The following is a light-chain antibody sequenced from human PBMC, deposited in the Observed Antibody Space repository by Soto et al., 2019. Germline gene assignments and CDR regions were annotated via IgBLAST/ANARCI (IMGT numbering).Light chain of an antibody. CDR3: QQYGSSLYS. Sequence: ETVLTQSPGTLSLSPGERATLSCRASQSVSSSYLAWYQQKPGQAPRLLIYGASSRATGIPDRFSGSGSGTDFNLTISRLEPEEFAVYYCQQYGSSLYSLGQGTKLEIK. V-gene: IGKV3-20*01. CDR2: GAS. CDR1: QSVSSSY. J-gene: IGKJ2*01.